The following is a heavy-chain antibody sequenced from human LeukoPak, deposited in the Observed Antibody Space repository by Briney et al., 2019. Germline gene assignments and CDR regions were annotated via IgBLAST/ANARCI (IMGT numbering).Heavy chain of an antibody. CDR2: ISAYNGNT. V-gene: IGHV1-18*01. CDR3: ARMRYDSSGYFDFDY. Sequence: ASVKVSCKASGYTFTSYGISWVRQAPGQGLEWMGWISAYNGNTNYAQKLQGRVTMTTDTSTSTAYMELRSLGSDDTAVYYCARMRYDSSGYFDFDYWGQGTLVTVSS. J-gene: IGHJ4*02. D-gene: IGHD3-22*01. CDR1: GYTFTSYG.